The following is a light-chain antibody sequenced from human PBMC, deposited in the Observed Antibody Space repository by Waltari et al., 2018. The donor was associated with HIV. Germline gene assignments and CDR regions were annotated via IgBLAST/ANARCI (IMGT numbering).Light chain of an antibody. Sequence: QSVLTQPPSVSAAPGQKVTISCSGSSSNIGNNYVSWYQQPPGTAPKLLIYDNNKRPSRIPDRFSGSKSGTSATLGITGLQTGDEADYYCGTWDSSLSAVVFGGGTKLTVL. J-gene: IGLJ2*01. CDR2: DNN. V-gene: IGLV1-51*01. CDR1: SSNIGNNY. CDR3: GTWDSSLSAVV.